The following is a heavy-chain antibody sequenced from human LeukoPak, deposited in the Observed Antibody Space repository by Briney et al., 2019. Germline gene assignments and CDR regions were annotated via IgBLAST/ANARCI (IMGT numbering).Heavy chain of an antibody. D-gene: IGHD3-22*01. Sequence: GGSLRLSCAASGFTFGSYSMNWVRQAPGKGLEWVAYITSRSGTMFYADSVKGRFTISRDNAKNSLYLQMNSLRAEDTAVYYCAKVEGYYYDSSGPLQHWGQGTLVTVSS. CDR1: GFTFGSYS. CDR3: AKVEGYYYDSSGPLQH. V-gene: IGHV3-48*04. J-gene: IGHJ1*01. CDR2: ITSRSGTM.